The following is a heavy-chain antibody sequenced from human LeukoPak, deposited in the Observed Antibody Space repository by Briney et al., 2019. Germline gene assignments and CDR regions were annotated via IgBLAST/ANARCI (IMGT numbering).Heavy chain of an antibody. V-gene: IGHV1-2*02. CDR1: GYTFTRYY. D-gene: IGHD4-23*01. CDR2: INPNSGGT. CDR3: ARAMVTTVVAPFDY. J-gene: IGHJ4*02. Sequence: ASVKVSCKASGYTFTRYYMHWARHAPGQGLEWMGWINPNSGGTNYAQKFQGRVTMTRDTSISTAYMELSRLRSDDTAVYYCARAMVTTVVAPFDYWGQGTLVTVSS.